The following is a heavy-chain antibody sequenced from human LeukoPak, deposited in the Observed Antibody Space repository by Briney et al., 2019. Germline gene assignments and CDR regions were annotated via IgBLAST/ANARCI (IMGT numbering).Heavy chain of an antibody. CDR1: GFTFSSYW. CDR2: IKQDGSEK. J-gene: IGHJ6*04. Sequence: GGSLRLSCAASGFTFSSYWMSWVRQAPGKGLEWGANIKQDGSEKYYVDSVKGRFTISRDNAKNSLYLQMNSLRAEDTAVYYCASLYYDILTGYDYYGMDVWGKGTTVTVSS. V-gene: IGHV3-7*03. D-gene: IGHD3-9*01. CDR3: ASLYYDILTGYDYYGMDV.